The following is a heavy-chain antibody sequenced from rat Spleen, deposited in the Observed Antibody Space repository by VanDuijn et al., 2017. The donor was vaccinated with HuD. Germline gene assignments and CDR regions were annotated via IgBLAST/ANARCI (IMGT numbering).Heavy chain of an antibody. D-gene: IGHD1-11*01. CDR3: ARHTPFNYGTVGDY. CDR1: GFTFSNYD. CDR2: INTGGGRT. J-gene: IGHJ2*01. V-gene: IGHV5S23*01. Sequence: EVQLVESGGGLLQPGGSLKLSCAASGFTFSNYDMAWVRQAPAKGLEWVASINTGGGRTYYRDSVQGRFTISRDNAKNTLYLQMDSLRSEDTATYYWARHTPFNYGTVGDYWGQGVMVTVSS.